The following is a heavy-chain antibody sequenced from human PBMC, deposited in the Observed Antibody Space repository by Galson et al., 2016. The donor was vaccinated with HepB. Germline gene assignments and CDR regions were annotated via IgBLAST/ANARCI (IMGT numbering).Heavy chain of an antibody. CDR2: IRGTGVTP. V-gene: IGHV3-23*01. CDR3: AKATPYYDVLTGFFVYYSDY. CDR1: GFTFSDYA. Sequence: SLRISCAASGFTFSDYAMSWVRQAPGKGLQWVSTIRGTGVTPHYADSVKGRFTISRDNSKNTLYLQMSSLRAEDTAMYYCAKATPYYDVLTGFFVYYSDYWGHGTLVTVSS. J-gene: IGHJ4*01. D-gene: IGHD3-9*01.